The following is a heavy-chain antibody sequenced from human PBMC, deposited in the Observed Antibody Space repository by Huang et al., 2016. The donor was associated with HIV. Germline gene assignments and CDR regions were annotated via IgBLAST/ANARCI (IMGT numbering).Heavy chain of an antibody. Sequence: EVQLVESGGGLVRPGGSLTLSCAASGFTFSDYSMSWVRQAPGKGLEEVSHISGSSTYIYYVDSVKGRFAISRDNAKNLLFLQMNSLRAEDTALYYCARRYNWNYVAHGFDIWGQGTMVTVSS. CDR3: ARRYNWNYVAHGFDI. CDR2: ISGSSTYI. CDR1: GFTFSDYS. D-gene: IGHD1-7*01. V-gene: IGHV3-21*06. J-gene: IGHJ3*02.